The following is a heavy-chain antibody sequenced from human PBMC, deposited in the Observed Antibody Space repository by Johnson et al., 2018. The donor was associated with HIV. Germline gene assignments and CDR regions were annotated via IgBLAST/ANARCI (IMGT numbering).Heavy chain of an antibody. CDR1: GFTFDDYG. CDR2: INWNGGST. CDR3: ARGSSSWDAFDI. Sequence: VQLVESGGGVVRPGGSLRLSCAASGFTFDDYGMSWVRQAPGKGLEWVSGINWNGGSTGYVDSVKGRFIISRDNANNSLYLQMNSLRVEDTAVYYCARGSSSWDAFDIWGQGTLVTVSS. J-gene: IGHJ3*02. D-gene: IGHD6-13*01. V-gene: IGHV3-20*04.